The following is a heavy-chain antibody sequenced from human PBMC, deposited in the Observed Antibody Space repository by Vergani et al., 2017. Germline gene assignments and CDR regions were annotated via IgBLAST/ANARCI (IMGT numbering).Heavy chain of an antibody. V-gene: IGHV3-48*01. Sequence: QLVESGGGWVQPGGSLRLSCVVSGFDFSSYIMNWVRQAPGKGLEWVSFVSTGTKSQSYAESVKGRFTISRDSAKNSLYLQMDSLRLEDTGVYHCVRDRGLCAGGRCYTEAWDYWGQGTTVTVSS. J-gene: IGHJ4*02. CDR1: GFDFSSYI. CDR3: VRDRGLCAGGRCYTEAWDY. CDR2: VSTGTKSQ. D-gene: IGHD2-2*02.